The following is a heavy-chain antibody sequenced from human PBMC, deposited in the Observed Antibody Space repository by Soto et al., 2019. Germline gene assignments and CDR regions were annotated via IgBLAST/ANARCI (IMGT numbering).Heavy chain of an antibody. CDR2: IRQDGSEK. CDR1: GFTFDDYT. J-gene: IGHJ4*02. CDR3: ARGGAWFIDY. Sequence: PGGSLRLSCAASGFTFDDYTMHWVRQIPGKGLEWVSHIRQDGSEKYHVDSVKGRLTISRDNAKNSLYLQMNSLRAEDTAVYYCARGGAWFIDYWGQGTLVTVSS. V-gene: IGHV3-7*01. D-gene: IGHD3-10*01.